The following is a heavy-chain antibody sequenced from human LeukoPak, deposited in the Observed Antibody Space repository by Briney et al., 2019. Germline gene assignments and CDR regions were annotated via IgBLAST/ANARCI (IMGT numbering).Heavy chain of an antibody. J-gene: IGHJ6*02. Sequence: PSETLSLTCTVSGGSISSGDYYWGWIRQPPGKGLEWIGYIYYSGSTYYNPSLKSRVTISVDTSKNQFSLKLSSVTAADTAVYYCARGASYSSGWYTAYYYYGMDVWGQGTTVTVSS. D-gene: IGHD6-19*01. V-gene: IGHV4-30-4*01. CDR3: ARGASYSSGWYTAYYYYGMDV. CDR2: IYYSGST. CDR1: GGSISSGDYY.